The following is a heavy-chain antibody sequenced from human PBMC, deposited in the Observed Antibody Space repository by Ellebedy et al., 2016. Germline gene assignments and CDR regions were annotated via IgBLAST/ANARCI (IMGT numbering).Heavy chain of an antibody. J-gene: IGHJ4*02. CDR3: AHLSPIQLWSEFDY. D-gene: IGHD5-18*01. CDR2: IYWNDDK. CDR1: GFSLSTSGVG. Sequence: SGPTLVKPTQTLTLTCTFAGFSLSTSGVGVGWIRQPPGKALEWLALIYWNDDKRYSPSLKSRRTITKDTSKNQVVLTMTNMDPVDTATYYCAHLSPIQLWSEFDYWGQGTLVTVSS. V-gene: IGHV2-5*01.